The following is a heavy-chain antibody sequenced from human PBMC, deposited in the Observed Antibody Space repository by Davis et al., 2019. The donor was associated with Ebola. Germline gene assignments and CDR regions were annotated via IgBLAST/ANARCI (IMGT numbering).Heavy chain of an antibody. J-gene: IGHJ6*02. CDR2: INSDGSST. Sequence: GESLKISCAASGFTFSSYWMHWVRQAPGKGLVWVSRINSDGSSTSYADSVKGRFTISRDNAKNTLYLQMNSLRAEDTAVYYCARDLPLGGMDVWGQGTTVTVSS. D-gene: IGHD1-26*01. V-gene: IGHV3-74*01. CDR1: GFTFSSYW. CDR3: ARDLPLGGMDV.